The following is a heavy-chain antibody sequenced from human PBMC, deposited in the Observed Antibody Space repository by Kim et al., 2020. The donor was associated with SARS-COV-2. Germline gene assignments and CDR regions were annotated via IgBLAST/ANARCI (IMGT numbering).Heavy chain of an antibody. Sequence: SETLSLTCAVYGGSFSGYYWSWIRQPPGKGLEWIGEINHSGSTNYNPSLKSRVTISVDTSKNQFSLKLSSVTAADTAVYYCARARGLLWFGEFFDYWGQG. CDR3: ARARGLLWFGEFFDY. CDR2: INHSGST. D-gene: IGHD3-10*01. J-gene: IGHJ4*02. CDR1: GGSFSGYY. V-gene: IGHV4-34*01.